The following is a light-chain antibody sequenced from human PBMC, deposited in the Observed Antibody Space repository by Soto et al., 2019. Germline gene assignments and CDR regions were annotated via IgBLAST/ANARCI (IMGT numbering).Light chain of an antibody. CDR2: EVS. Sequence: QSALTQPASVSGSPGQSITISCIGSDSDVGAYTSVSWYQQHPGKAPKLLIYEVSNWPSGVSRRFSGSKPGNTASLTISGLQAEDEAHYYCSSYTSDNRDYVFGTGTKVTVL. V-gene: IGLV2-14*01. CDR1: DSDVGAYTS. CDR3: SSYTSDNRDYV. J-gene: IGLJ1*01.